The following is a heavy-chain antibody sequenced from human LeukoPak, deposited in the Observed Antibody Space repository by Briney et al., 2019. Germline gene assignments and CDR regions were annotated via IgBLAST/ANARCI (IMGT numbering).Heavy chain of an antibody. D-gene: IGHD3-22*01. J-gene: IGHJ4*02. CDR2: ISGSGGST. CDR1: GFTFSSYA. Sequence: GASLRLSCAASGFTFSSYAMSWVRQAPGKGLEWVSAISGSGGSTYYADSVKGRFTISRDNSKNTLYLQMNSLRAEDTAVYYCARAGRYYYDSSGYSYFDYWGQGTLVTVSS. CDR3: ARAGRYYYDSSGYSYFDY. V-gene: IGHV3-23*01.